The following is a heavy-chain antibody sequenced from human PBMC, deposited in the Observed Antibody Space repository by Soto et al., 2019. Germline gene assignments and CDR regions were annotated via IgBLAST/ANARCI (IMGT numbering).Heavy chain of an antibody. V-gene: IGHV4-31*03. Sequence: PSETLSLTCTVSGGSISSGGYYWSWIRQHPGKGLEWIGYIYYSGSTYYNPSLKSRVTISVDTSKNQFSLKLSSVTAADTAVYYCARAVGSSGYYQKTPPLFDYWGQGTLVTVSS. CDR3: ARAVGSSGYYQKTPPLFDY. D-gene: IGHD3-22*01. CDR2: IYYSGST. CDR1: GGSISSGGYY. J-gene: IGHJ4*02.